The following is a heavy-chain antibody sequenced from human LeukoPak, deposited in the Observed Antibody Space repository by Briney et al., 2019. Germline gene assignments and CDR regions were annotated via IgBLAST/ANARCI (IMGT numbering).Heavy chain of an antibody. CDR2: ISAYNGNT. D-gene: IGHD3-9*01. Sequence: ASVKVSCKASGYTFTSYGISWVRQAPGQGLEWMGWISAYNGNTNYAQKLQGRVTMTTDTSTSTAYMELRSLRSDDTAVYYCARDGYFDWFEHAFDIWGQGTMVTVSS. V-gene: IGHV1-18*01. J-gene: IGHJ3*02. CDR3: ARDGYFDWFEHAFDI. CDR1: GYTFTSYG.